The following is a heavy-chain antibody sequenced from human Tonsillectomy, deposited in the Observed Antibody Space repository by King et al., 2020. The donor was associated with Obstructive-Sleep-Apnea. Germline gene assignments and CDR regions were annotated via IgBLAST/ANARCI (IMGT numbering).Heavy chain of an antibody. V-gene: IGHV4-4*02. CDR1: GGSISSSIW. CDR2: IYHSGRT. CDR3: ARGSSGWNSDAFDI. D-gene: IGHD6-19*01. J-gene: IGHJ3*02. Sequence: VQLQESGPGLVKPSGTLSLTCAVSGGSISSSIWWSCVRQPPGKGLAWIGEIYHSGRTNYNPSLKSRVTISLDKSKNQFFLKLSSVTAAGTAVYYCARGSSGWNSDAFDIWGQGTMVTVSS.